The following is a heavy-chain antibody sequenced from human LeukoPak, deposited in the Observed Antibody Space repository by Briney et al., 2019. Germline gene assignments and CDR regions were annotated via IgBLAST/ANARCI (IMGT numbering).Heavy chain of an antibody. CDR2: INHSGST. Sequence: PSETLSLTCAVYGGSFSGYYWSWIRQPPGKGLEWIGEINHSGSTNYNPSLKSRVTISVDTSKNQFSLKLSSVTAADTAVYYCAREQNPLSAYSSSWYADYWGQGTLVTVSS. D-gene: IGHD6-13*01. CDR3: AREQNPLSAYSSSWYADY. J-gene: IGHJ4*02. V-gene: IGHV4-34*01. CDR1: GGSFSGYY.